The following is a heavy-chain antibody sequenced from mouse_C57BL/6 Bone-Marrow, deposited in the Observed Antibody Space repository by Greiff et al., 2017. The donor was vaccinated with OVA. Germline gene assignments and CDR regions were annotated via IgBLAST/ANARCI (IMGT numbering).Heavy chain of an antibody. CDR1: GYTFTDYY. V-gene: IGHV1-26*01. CDR3: ARDTTVVAHYYAMDY. CDR2: INPNNGGT. J-gene: IGHJ4*01. D-gene: IGHD1-1*01. Sequence: EVQLQQSGPELVKPGASVKISCKASGYTFTDYYMNWVKQSHGKSLEWIGDINPNNGGTSYKQKFKGKATLTVDKSSSTAYMELRSLTSEDSAVYYFARDTTVVAHYYAMDYWGQGTSVTVSS.